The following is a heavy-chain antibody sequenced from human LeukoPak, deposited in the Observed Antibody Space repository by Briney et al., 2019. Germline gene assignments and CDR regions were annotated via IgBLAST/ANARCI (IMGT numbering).Heavy chain of an antibody. D-gene: IGHD2-2*01. V-gene: IGHV3-23*01. CDR3: ARGGWYQLP. CDR1: GFTFSSFA. J-gene: IGHJ4*02. CDR2: ISGSGAST. Sequence: GGSLRLSCAASGFTFSSFAMSWVRPAPGKGLEWVSTISGSGASTYYADSVKGRFTISRDNSKNTLYLQMNSLRAEDTAVYYCARGGWYQLPWGQGTLVTISS.